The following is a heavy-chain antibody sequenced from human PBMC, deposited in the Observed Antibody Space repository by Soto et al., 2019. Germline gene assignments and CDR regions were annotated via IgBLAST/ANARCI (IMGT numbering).Heavy chain of an antibody. CDR3: ARGQLAVAGTGYRLAFDI. J-gene: IGHJ3*02. V-gene: IGHV4-34*01. D-gene: IGHD6-19*01. CDR1: GGSFSGYY. Sequence: QVQLQQWGAGLLKPSETLSLTCAVYGGSFSGYYWSWIRQPPGKGLEWIGEINHSGSTNYNPSLKSRVTISVDTSKNQFSLKLSSVTAADTAVYYCARGQLAVAGTGYRLAFDIWGQGTMVTVSS. CDR2: INHSGST.